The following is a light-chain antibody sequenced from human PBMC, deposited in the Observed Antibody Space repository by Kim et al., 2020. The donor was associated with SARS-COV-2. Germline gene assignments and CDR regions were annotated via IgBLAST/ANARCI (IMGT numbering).Light chain of an antibody. J-gene: IGLJ2*01. CDR1: RSNIGSNY. Sequence: VTISCSGSRSNIGSNYVYWYQQLPGTAPKLLIYRNNQRPSGVPDRFSGSKSGTSASLAISGLRSEDEADYYCAAWDDSLSGRNVVFGGGTQLTVL. CDR3: AAWDDSLSGRNVV. V-gene: IGLV1-47*01. CDR2: RNN.